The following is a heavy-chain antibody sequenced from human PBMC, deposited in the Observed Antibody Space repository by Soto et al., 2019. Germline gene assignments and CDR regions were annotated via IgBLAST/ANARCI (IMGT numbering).Heavy chain of an antibody. CDR1: GFTVSSNY. CDR3: ARDPRGMGFAP. CDR2: IYSGGST. D-gene: IGHD6-13*01. V-gene: IGHV3-53*01. J-gene: IGHJ5*02. Sequence: EVQLVESGGGLIQPGGSLRLSCAASGFTVSSNYMSWVRQAPVKGLEWVAVIYSGGSTYYADSVKGRFTISRDNSKNTLYLQMNSLSAEDTAVYYCARDPRGMGFAPWGQGTLVTVSS.